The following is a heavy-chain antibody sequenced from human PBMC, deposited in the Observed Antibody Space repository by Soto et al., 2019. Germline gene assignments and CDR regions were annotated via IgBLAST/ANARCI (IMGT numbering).Heavy chain of an antibody. D-gene: IGHD3-10*01. CDR2: IDGSGGIT. V-gene: IGHV3-23*01. CDR3: VKNSGWFNT. J-gene: IGHJ5*02. Sequence: QLLQSGGGLVQPGGSLTLSCAASGFTFGTTDMSWVRQAPGEGLEWVSTIDGSGGITYYADSVKGRFTIPRDNSRNTVYLQMNTLRGDNTALYYFVKNSGWFNTWGQGALVTVSS. CDR1: GFTFGTTD.